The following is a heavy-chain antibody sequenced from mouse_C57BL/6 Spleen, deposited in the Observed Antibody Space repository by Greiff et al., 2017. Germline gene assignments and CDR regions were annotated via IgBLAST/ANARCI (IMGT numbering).Heavy chain of an antibody. CDR1: GFNIKDDY. CDR2: IDPENGDT. D-gene: IGHD2-1*01. Sequence: EVHLVESGAELVRPGASVKLSCTASGFNIKDDYMHWVKQRPEQGLEWIGWIDPENGDTEYASKFQGKATITADTASNTAYLQLSSLTSEDTAVYYCTTRNYYYYAMDYWGQGTSVTVSS. J-gene: IGHJ4*01. CDR3: TTRNYYYYAMDY. V-gene: IGHV14-4*01.